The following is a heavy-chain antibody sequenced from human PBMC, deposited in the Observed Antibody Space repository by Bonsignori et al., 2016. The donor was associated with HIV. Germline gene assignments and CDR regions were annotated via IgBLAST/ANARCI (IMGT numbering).Heavy chain of an antibody. CDR1: GGSISSYY. V-gene: IGHV4-59*01. D-gene: IGHD1-1*01. Sequence: SETLSLTCTVSGGSISSYYWSWIRQPPGKGLEWIGYIYYSGSTNYNPSLKSRVTISVDTSKNQFSLKLSSVTAADTAVYYCARAHGTGTPYYYMDVWGKGTTVTVSS. CDR2: IYYSGST. CDR3: ARAHGTGTPYYYMDV. J-gene: IGHJ6*03.